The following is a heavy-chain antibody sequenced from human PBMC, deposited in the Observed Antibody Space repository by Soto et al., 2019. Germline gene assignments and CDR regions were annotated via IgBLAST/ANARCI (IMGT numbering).Heavy chain of an antibody. D-gene: IGHD3-22*01. V-gene: IGHV1-69*12. CDR1: GGTFSSYA. Sequence: QVQLVQSGAEVKKPGSSVKVSCKASGGTFSSYAISWVRQAPGQGLEWMGGSIPIFGTANYAQKFQGRVTITADESTSTAYMELSSMRSEDTAVYYCARPILFYYDSSGQSAWFDPWGQGTLVTVSS. CDR3: ARPILFYYDSSGQSAWFDP. J-gene: IGHJ5*02. CDR2: SIPIFGTA.